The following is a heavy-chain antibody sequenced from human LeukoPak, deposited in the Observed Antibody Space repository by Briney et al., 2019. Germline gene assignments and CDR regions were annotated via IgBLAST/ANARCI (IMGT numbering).Heavy chain of an antibody. V-gene: IGHV3-21*01. CDR3: ARGERTAAADY. J-gene: IGHJ4*02. CDR2: SSSSRSYI. Sequence: GGSLRLSCATSGFTFTSYSIDWVRQAPGKGLEWVSCSSSSRSYISYADSVKGRFTVSRDNARKSLYLQMNSLRADDTAVYYCARGERTAAADYWGQGTLVTVSS. D-gene: IGHD6-13*01. CDR1: GFTFTSYS.